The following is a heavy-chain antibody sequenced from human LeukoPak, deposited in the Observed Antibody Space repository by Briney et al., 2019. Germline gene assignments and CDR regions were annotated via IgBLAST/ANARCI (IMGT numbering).Heavy chain of an antibody. Sequence: SSVTVSCQASGYTFTAYGISWVRQAPGQGVEWRGWISAYNGNTNYAQKFQGRVTMTTDTATSTAYMELRSLRSDDTAVYYCARELSSTSCYDYWGQGTLVTVSS. V-gene: IGHV1-18*01. D-gene: IGHD2-2*01. J-gene: IGHJ4*02. CDR2: ISAYNGNT. CDR1: GYTFTAYG. CDR3: ARELSSTSCYDY.